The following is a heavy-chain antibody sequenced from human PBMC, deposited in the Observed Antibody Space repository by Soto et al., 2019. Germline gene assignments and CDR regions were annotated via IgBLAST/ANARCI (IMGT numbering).Heavy chain of an antibody. V-gene: IGHV4-30-2*01. Sequence: LQLQESGSGLVKPSQTLSLTCGVYGGSINSGDYAWSWLRQPPGKGLEWMGYLYHSGSTYYNPSFKSRVTRFVDRSKHQFCLKLSSVTAAVTAVYYCAGIRIAAAGGGLDVWGNGTTVTVSS. CDR1: GGSINSGDYA. J-gene: IGHJ6*04. D-gene: IGHD6-13*01. CDR3: AGIRIAAAGGGLDV. CDR2: LYHSGST.